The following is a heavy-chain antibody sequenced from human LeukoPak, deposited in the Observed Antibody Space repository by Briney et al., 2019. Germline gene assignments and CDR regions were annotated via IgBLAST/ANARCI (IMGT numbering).Heavy chain of an antibody. D-gene: IGHD3-22*01. V-gene: IGHV3-7*01. CDR3: ATGPYYYDSSGYWHYFDY. J-gene: IGHJ4*02. Sequence: AGGSLRLSCAASGFTFSNYWMRWVRQAPGKGLEGVANIKQEGSEKYYADSVKGRFTISRDNAKNSLYLQMNSLRAEDTAVYYCATGPYYYDSSGYWHYFDYWGQGTLVTVSS. CDR2: IKQEGSEK. CDR1: GFTFSNYW.